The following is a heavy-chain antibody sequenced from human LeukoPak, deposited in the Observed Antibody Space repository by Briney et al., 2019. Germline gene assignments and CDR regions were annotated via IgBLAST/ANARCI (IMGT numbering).Heavy chain of an antibody. CDR2: ISAYNGNT. Sequence: ASVKVSCKASGYTFTSYGISWVRQAPGQGLEWMGWISAYNGNTNYAQKLQGRVTMTTDTSTSTAYMELRSLRSDDTAVYYCARDDSGSTIHYCYMDVWGKGTTVTVSS. CDR1: GYTFTSYG. D-gene: IGHD3-10*01. J-gene: IGHJ6*03. CDR3: ARDDSGSTIHYCYMDV. V-gene: IGHV1-18*01.